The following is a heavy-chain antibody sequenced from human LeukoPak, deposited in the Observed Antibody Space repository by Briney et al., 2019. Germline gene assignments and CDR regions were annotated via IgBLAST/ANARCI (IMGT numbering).Heavy chain of an antibody. D-gene: IGHD3-22*01. CDR2: ISDRGGRT. J-gene: IGHJ4*02. V-gene: IGHV3-23*01. CDR3: AKRGVVIRVILVGFHKEAYYFDS. CDR1: GITLSNYG. Sequence: GGSLRLSCAVSGITLSNYGMSWVRQAPGKGPEWVAGISDRGGRTNYADSVKGRFTISRDNPKNTLYLQMNSLRAEDTAVYFCAKRGVVIRVILVGFHKEAYYFDSWGQGALVTVSS.